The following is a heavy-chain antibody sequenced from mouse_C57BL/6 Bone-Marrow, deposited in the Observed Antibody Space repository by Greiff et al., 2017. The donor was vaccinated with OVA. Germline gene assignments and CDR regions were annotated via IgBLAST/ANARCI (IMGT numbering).Heavy chain of an antibody. CDR3: ARQRPYWYCVDY. J-gene: IGHJ2*01. V-gene: IGHV1-19*01. CDR2: INRYNGGT. D-gene: IGHD2-10*01. Sequence: EVKLVESGPVLVKPGASVKMSCKASGYTFPDDYLNWVKQSHGKSIEWIGGINRYNGGTSYNQKFKGEATLTVDKSSCTAYVELNSLTSEDSAVYYCARQRPYWYCVDYWGQGTTRTVSS. CDR1: GYTFPDDY.